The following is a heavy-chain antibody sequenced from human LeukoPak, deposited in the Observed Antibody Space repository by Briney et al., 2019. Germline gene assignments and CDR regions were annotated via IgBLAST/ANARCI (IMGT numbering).Heavy chain of an antibody. Sequence: QPGGSLRLSCAASGLTFSSYAMILARDATGKGLEWVSAISGSGGSTYYADSVKRRFTISRDNSKNTLYLQMNSLRAEDTAVYYCAKGRGELLFFPDAFDIWGQGTMVTVSS. CDR2: ISGSGGST. D-gene: IGHD1-26*01. J-gene: IGHJ3*02. CDR3: AKGRGELLFFPDAFDI. V-gene: IGHV3-23*01. CDR1: GLTFSSYA.